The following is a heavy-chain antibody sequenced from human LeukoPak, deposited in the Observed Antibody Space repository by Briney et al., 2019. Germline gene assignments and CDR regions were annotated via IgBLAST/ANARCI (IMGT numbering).Heavy chain of an antibody. CDR2: FYNSGDT. D-gene: IGHD2-2*01. CDR1: GDSISTYL. J-gene: IGHJ4*02. V-gene: IGHV4-59*01. CDR3: AKDGRYCSSNTCYQYFDS. Sequence: PSETLSLTCTVSGDSISTYLWSWIRQAPGRGLEWIGYFYNSGDTKLNPSLKSRVTISVDTPKNQYSLKLSSVTAADTAVYYCAKDGRYCSSNTCYQYFDSWGQGALVTVSS.